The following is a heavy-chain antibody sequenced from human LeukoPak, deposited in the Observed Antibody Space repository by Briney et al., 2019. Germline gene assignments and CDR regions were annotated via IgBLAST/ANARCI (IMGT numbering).Heavy chain of an antibody. V-gene: IGHV3-30-3*01. CDR1: GFTFSSYA. J-gene: IGHJ6*03. D-gene: IGHD2/OR15-2a*01. Sequence: GGSLRLSCAASGFTFSSYAMHWVRQAPGKGLEWVAVISYDGSNKYYADSVKGRFTISRDNSKNTLYLQMNSLRAEDTAVYYCAGDPIGPYYYYMDVWGKGTTVTVSS. CDR3: AGDPIGPYYYYMDV. CDR2: ISYDGSNK.